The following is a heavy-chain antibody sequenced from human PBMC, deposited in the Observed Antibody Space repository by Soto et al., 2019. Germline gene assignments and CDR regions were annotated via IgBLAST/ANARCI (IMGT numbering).Heavy chain of an antibody. CDR1: GGSISSYY. CDR3: ARERRYCSSTSCYNYFDY. Sequence: PSETLSLTCTVSGGSISSYYWSWIRQPPRKGLEWIGYIYYSGSTNYNPSLKSRVTISVDTSKNQFSLKLSSVTAADTAVYYCARERRYCSSTSCYNYFDYWGQGTLVTVSS. D-gene: IGHD2-2*02. CDR2: IYYSGST. V-gene: IGHV4-59*12. J-gene: IGHJ4*02.